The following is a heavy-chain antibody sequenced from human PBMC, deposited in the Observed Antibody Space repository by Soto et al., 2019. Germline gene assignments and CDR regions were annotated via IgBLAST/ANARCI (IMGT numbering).Heavy chain of an antibody. CDR3: ARDIGPSYYDFWSGSFLNPPGDFDY. Sequence: GASVKVSCKASGYTFTSYYIHWVRQAPGQGLEWMGWISAYNGNTNYAQKLQGRVTMTTDTSTSTAYMELRSLRSDDTAVYYCARDIGPSYYDFWSGSFLNPPGDFDYWGQGTLVTVSS. D-gene: IGHD3-3*01. J-gene: IGHJ4*02. CDR1: GYTFTSYY. CDR2: ISAYNGNT. V-gene: IGHV1-18*04.